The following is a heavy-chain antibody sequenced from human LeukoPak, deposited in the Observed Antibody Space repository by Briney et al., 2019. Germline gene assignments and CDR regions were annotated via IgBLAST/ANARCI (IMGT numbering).Heavy chain of an antibody. D-gene: IGHD3-10*01. CDR3: ARDGYGGVDY. Sequence: SETLSLTCTVSGDSISTYYWSWIRQSPGKGLEWIGYIYHSGSTKYNPSLKSRVTISVDTSKKQFSLKLSSVTAADTAVYYCARDGYGGVDYWGQGTLVTVSS. J-gene: IGHJ4*02. CDR2: IYHSGST. V-gene: IGHV4-59*01. CDR1: GDSISTYY.